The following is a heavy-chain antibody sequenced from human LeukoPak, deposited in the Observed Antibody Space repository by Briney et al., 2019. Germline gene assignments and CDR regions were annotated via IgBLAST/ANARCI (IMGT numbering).Heavy chain of an antibody. CDR1: GFIVSESY. Sequence: GGSLRLSCAASGFIVSESYMSWVRQAPGKGLEWVSTVYSGGLTFYADPVKGRFTISRDNSKNTLYLQMSSLRAEDTAVYYCVRDRWPGLGDFWGQGTTVTVSS. D-gene: IGHD6-19*01. V-gene: IGHV3-66*01. CDR3: VRDRWPGLGDF. CDR2: VYSGGLT. J-gene: IGHJ6*02.